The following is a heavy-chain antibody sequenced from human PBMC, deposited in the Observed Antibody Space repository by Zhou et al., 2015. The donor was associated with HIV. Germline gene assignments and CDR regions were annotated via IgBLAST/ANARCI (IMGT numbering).Heavy chain of an antibody. CDR1: GYTFTSYA. D-gene: IGHD2-15*01. V-gene: IGHV1-3*01. Sequence: QVQLVQSGAEVKKPGSSVKVSCKASGYTFTSYAMHWVRQAPGQRLEWMGWINAGNGNTKYSQKFQGRVTITRDTSASTAYMELSSLRSEDTAVYYCARDSPRHSAPDCSGGSCYSRDYYYYYYMDVWGKGTTVTVSS. J-gene: IGHJ6*03. CDR2: INAGNGNT. CDR3: ARDSPRHSAPDCSGGSCYSRDYYYYYYMDV.